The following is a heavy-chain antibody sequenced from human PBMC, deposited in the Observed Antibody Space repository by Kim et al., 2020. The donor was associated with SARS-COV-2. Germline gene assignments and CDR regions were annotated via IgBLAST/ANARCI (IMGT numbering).Heavy chain of an antibody. D-gene: IGHD1-26*01. J-gene: IGHJ1*01. CDR3: ARGSYSGSYGLKH. Sequence: GGSLRLSCAASGFTVSSNYMSWVRQAPGKGLEWVSVIYSGGSTYYADSVKGRFTISRDNSKNTLYLQMNSLRAEDTAVYYCARGSYSGSYGLKHWGQGTLVTVSS. V-gene: IGHV3-53*01. CDR2: IYSGGST. CDR1: GFTVSSNY.